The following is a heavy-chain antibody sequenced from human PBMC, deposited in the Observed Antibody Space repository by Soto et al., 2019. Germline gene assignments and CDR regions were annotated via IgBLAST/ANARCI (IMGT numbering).Heavy chain of an antibody. V-gene: IGHV1-69*13. Sequence: SVKVSCKASGGTFSSYAISWVRQAPGQGLEWMGGIIPIFGTANYAQKFQGRVTITADESTSTAYMELSSLRSEDTAVYYCARYPGYGDYYFDYWGREPWSPSPQ. J-gene: IGHJ4*02. CDR1: GGTFSSYA. D-gene: IGHD5-18*01. CDR2: IIPIFGTA. CDR3: ARYPGYGDYYFDY.